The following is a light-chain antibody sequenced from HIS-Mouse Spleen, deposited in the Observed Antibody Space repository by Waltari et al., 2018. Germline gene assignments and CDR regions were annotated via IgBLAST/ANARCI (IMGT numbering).Light chain of an antibody. V-gene: IGLV2-8*01. J-gene: IGLJ2*01. CDR2: EVS. Sequence: QSALTQPPSASGSPGQSVTLSCTGTSSDVGGYNYASWYQQHPGKAPILMIYEVSKRPSGVPDRFSGSKSGNTASLTVSGLQAEDEADYYCSSYAGSNNLVFGGGTKLTVL. CDR3: SSYAGSNNLV. CDR1: SSDVGGYNY.